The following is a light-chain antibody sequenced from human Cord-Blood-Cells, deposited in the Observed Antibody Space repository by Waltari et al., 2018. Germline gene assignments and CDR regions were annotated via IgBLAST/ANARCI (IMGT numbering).Light chain of an antibody. J-gene: IGLJ3*02. CDR3: SSYTSSSTWV. Sequence: QSALTQPASVSGSPVHSITTPCTRLAGAVSGYNSVSWYQQHPGKAPKLMIYDVSNRPSGVSNRFSGSKSGNTASLTISGLQAEDEADYYCSSYTSSSTWVFGGGTKLTVL. CDR2: DVS. V-gene: IGLV2-14*03. CDR1: AGAVSGYNS.